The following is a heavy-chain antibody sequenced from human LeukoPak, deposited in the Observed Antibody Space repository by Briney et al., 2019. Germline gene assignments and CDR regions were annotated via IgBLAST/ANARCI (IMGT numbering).Heavy chain of an antibody. CDR1: GYTFTSYD. Sequence: ASVKVSCKASGYTFTSYDINWVRQATGQGLEWMGWMNPNSGNTGYAQKFQGRVTITRNTPISTAYMELSSLRSEDTAVHYCARGNGGYGGEYYFDYWGQGTLVTVSS. D-gene: IGHD4-23*01. V-gene: IGHV1-8*03. CDR3: ARGNGGYGGEYYFDY. J-gene: IGHJ4*02. CDR2: MNPNSGNT.